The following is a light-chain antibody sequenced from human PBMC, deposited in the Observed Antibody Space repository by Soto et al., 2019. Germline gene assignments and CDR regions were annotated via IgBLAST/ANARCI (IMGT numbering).Light chain of an antibody. CDR3: SSRRGSSTLVV. V-gene: IGLV2-14*01. Sequence: QSALTQPASVSGSPGQSIAISCTGTSSDVGGYNYVSWYQHHPGKAPKLIIYEVSNRPSGVSNRFSGSKSGNTASLTISGLQAEDEADYYCSSRRGSSTLVVIGGGTKLTVL. CDR1: SSDVGGYNY. J-gene: IGLJ2*01. CDR2: EVS.